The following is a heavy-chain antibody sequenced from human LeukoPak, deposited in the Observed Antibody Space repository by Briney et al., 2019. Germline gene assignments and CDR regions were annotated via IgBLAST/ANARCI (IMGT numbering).Heavy chain of an antibody. V-gene: IGHV4-39*01. D-gene: IGHD3-10*01. CDR3: ASPRGEYYFDY. CDR2: IYYSGST. Sequence: PSETLSLTCTVSGGSISSSSYYWGWIRQPPGKGLEWIGSIYYSGSTYYNPSLKSRVTISVDTSKNQFSLKLSSVTAADTAVYYCASPRGEYYFDYWGQGTLVTVSS. CDR1: GGSISSSSYY. J-gene: IGHJ4*02.